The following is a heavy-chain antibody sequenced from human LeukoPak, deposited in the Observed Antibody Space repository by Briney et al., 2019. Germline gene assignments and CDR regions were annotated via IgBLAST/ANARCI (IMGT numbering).Heavy chain of an antibody. Sequence: GGSLRLSCAASGFTFSTYFMKWVRQAPGKGLEWVANIDQDGSEKNYVGSVRGRFTISRDNAKNSLYLQMNSLRADDTAVYYCARGYRPAGDYWGQGTLVTVSS. V-gene: IGHV3-7*02. CDR3: ARGYRPAGDY. CDR2: IDQDGSEK. D-gene: IGHD6-13*01. CDR1: GFTFSTYF. J-gene: IGHJ4*02.